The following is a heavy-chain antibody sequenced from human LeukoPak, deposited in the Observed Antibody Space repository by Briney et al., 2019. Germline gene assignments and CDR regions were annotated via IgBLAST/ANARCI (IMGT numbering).Heavy chain of an antibody. J-gene: IGHJ2*01. CDR2: ISSSGSTI. D-gene: IGHD6-19*01. Sequence: GGSLRLSCAASGFTFSSYEMNWVRQAPGKGLEWVSYISSSGSTIYYADPVRGRFTISRDNAKNSLYLQMNSLRAEDTAVYYCARDSVAGEYWYFDLWGRGTLVTVSS. CDR1: GFTFSSYE. V-gene: IGHV3-48*03. CDR3: ARDSVAGEYWYFDL.